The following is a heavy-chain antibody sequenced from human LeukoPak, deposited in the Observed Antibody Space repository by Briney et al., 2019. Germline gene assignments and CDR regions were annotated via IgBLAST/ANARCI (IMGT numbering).Heavy chain of an antibody. CDR1: GFTFSSYA. J-gene: IGHJ4*02. CDR2: ISYDGSNK. Sequence: AGGSLRLSCAASGFTFSSYAMHWVRQAPGKGLEWVAVISYDGSNKYYADSVKGRFTISRDNSKNTLYLQMDSLRPEDTAVYFCAKVRTVIVTSDFDYWGQGSLVIVSS. V-gene: IGHV3-30-3*01. CDR3: AKVRTVIVTSDFDY. D-gene: IGHD5-18*01.